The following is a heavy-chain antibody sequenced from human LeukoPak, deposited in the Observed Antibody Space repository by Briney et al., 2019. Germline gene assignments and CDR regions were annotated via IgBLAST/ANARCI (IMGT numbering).Heavy chain of an antibody. CDR1: GYTFTGYY. V-gene: IGHV1-2*02. Sequence: ASVKVSCKASGYTFTGYYMHWVRQAPGHGLEWMGWINPNSGGTNYAQKFQGRVTMTRDTSISTAYMELSRLRSDDTAVYYCARAGYGGNPDAFDIWGQGTMVTVSS. D-gene: IGHD4-23*01. CDR2: INPNSGGT. J-gene: IGHJ3*02. CDR3: ARAGYGGNPDAFDI.